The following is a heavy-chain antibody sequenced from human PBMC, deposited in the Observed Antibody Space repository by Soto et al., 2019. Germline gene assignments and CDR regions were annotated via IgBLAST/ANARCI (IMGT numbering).Heavy chain of an antibody. D-gene: IGHD6-13*01. Sequence: PGGSLRLSCAASGFSFTTYGMHWVRQAPGKGLDWVALISSDGSNKYYPDSVKGRFTISRDNSKNTLYLQMNSLRSEDTAVYYCAAGLYFFGYCGQGTLVTVSS. CDR2: ISSDGSNK. V-gene: IGHV3-30*03. CDR3: AAGLYFFGY. CDR1: GFSFTTYG. J-gene: IGHJ4*02.